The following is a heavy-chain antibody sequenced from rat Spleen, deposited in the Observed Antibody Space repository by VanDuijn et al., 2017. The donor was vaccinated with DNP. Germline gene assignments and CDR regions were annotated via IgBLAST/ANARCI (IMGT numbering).Heavy chain of an antibody. CDR3: ARHSRTPYWYFDF. J-gene: IGHJ1*01. CDR2: IIYDGSNT. D-gene: IGHD1-4*01. V-gene: IGHV5-17*01. CDR1: GFTFSDYA. Sequence: EVQLVESGGGLVQPGRSLKLSCAASGFTFSDYAMAWVRQSLKKGLEWVAVIIYDGSNTHYRDSVKGRFTVSRDNAKSTLYLQMDSLRSEDTATYYCARHSRTPYWYFDFWGPGTMVTVSS.